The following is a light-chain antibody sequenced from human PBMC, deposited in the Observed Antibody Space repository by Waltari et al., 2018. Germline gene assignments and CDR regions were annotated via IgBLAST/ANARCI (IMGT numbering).Light chain of an antibody. V-gene: IGLV2-11*01. CDR1: SSDVGGFTY. CDR3: CSYAGSYTFVV. J-gene: IGLJ2*01. CDR2: DVS. Sequence: QSALTQPRSVSGSPGPSVTISCTGTSSDVGGFTYVSSYQQHPGKAPKLMIYDVSKRPSGVPDRFSGSKSGNTASLTISGLQAEDEADYYCCSYAGSYTFVVFGGGTKLTVL.